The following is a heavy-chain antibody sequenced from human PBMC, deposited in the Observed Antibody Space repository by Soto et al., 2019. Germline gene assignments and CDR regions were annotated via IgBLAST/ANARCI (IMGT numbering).Heavy chain of an antibody. D-gene: IGHD5-18*01. CDR3: AHRGYMYGNWDHGYFDY. Sequence: QITLKESGPTRVKPTQTLALTCTFSGFSLTTSGVGVAWIRKTPGKALEWLAVIYWDDDKRYSPSLMSRLTLTKDTSKKQVVLTMANMDPVDTGTYFCAHRGYMYGNWDHGYFDYWGQGTLVTVSS. V-gene: IGHV2-5*02. CDR2: IYWDDDK. J-gene: IGHJ4*02. CDR1: GFSLTTSGVG.